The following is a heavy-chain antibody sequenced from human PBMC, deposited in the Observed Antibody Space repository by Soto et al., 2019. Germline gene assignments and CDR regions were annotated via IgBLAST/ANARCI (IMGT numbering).Heavy chain of an antibody. J-gene: IGHJ6*03. D-gene: IGHD3-3*01. CDR3: ASPDYDFGSGYPSYYYYYMDV. V-gene: IGHV3-23*01. Sequence: GGSLRLSCAASGFTFSSYAMSWVRQAPGKGLEWVSAISGSGGSTYYADSVKGRFTISRDNSKNTLYLQMNSLRAEDTAVYYCASPDYDFGSGYPSYYYYYMDVWGKGTTVTVSS. CDR2: ISGSGGST. CDR1: GFTFSSYA.